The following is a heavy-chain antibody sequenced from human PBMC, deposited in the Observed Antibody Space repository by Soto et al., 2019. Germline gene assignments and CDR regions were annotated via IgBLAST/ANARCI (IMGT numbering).Heavy chain of an antibody. V-gene: IGHV3-33*01. CDR1: GFTFSSYG. CDR2: IWYDGSNK. J-gene: IGHJ4*02. Sequence: GGSLRLSCVASGFTFSSYGMHWVRQAPGKGLEWVAVIWYDGSNKYYADSVKGRFTISRDNSKNTLYLQMNSLRAEDTAVYYCARAPESYYDYVWGSYPRGGLDYWGQGTLVTVSS. CDR3: ARAPESYYDYVWGSYPRGGLDY. D-gene: IGHD3-16*02.